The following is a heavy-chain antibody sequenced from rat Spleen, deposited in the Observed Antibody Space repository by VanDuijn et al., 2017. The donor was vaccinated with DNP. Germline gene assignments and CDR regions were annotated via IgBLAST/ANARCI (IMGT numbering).Heavy chain of an antibody. CDR3: ARRTY. V-gene: IGHV5-22*01. Sequence: EVQLVESGGGLVQPGRSLKLSCAASGFTFSDYYMAWVRQAPKKGLEWVASISYEGSSTYYGDSVKGRFTISRDNAKSTLYLQMNSLRSEDTATYYCARRTYWGQGTLVTVSS. J-gene: IGHJ3*01. CDR2: ISYEGSST. CDR1: GFTFSDYY.